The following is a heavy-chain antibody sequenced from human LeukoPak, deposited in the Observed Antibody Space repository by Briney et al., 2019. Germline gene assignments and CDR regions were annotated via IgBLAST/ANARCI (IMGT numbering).Heavy chain of an antibody. J-gene: IGHJ4*02. D-gene: IGHD1-26*01. CDR1: GFSFSSYG. Sequence: GGSLRLSCAASGFSFSSYGIHWVRQAPGKGLEWVAVFWNDGSNKYYSDSAKGRFTVSRDNSKNTLYLQMNSLRAEDTAVYYCAKDLGRGWDYFDSWGQGSLVTVSS. CDR3: AKDLGRGWDYFDS. CDR2: FWNDGSNK. V-gene: IGHV3-33*06.